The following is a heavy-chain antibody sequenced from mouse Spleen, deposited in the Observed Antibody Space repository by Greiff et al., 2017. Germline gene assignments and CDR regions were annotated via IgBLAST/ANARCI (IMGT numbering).Heavy chain of an antibody. CDR2: IDPSDSYT. J-gene: IGHJ1*03. V-gene: IGHV1-69*01. Sequence: QVHVKQPGAELVMPGASVKLSCKASGYTFTSYWMHWVKQRPGQGLEWIGEIDPSDSYTNYNQKFKGKATLTVDKSSSTAYMQLSSLTSEDSAVYYCARRDGNYRYWYFDVWGTGTTVTVSS. CDR1: GYTFTSYW. D-gene: IGHD2-1*01. CDR3: ARRDGNYRYWYFDV.